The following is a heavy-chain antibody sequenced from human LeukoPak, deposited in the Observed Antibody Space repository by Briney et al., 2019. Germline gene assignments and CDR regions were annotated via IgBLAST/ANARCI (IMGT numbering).Heavy chain of an antibody. J-gene: IGHJ4*02. Sequence: GGSLRLSCAASGFTFSSYAMGWVRLAPGKGLEWVSAIGNGGGSTYYADSVRGRFTISRDNSKNTLFLQVNSLRAEDSAVYYCTVSSFSSTWYSWVHWGQGTLVTVSS. CDR3: TVSSFSSTWYSWVH. CDR2: IGNGGGST. D-gene: IGHD6-13*01. V-gene: IGHV3-23*01. CDR1: GFTFSSYA.